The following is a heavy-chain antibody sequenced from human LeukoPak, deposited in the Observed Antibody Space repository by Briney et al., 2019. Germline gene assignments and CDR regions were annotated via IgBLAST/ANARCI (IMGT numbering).Heavy chain of an antibody. Sequence: PSETLSLTCTVSGGSISSGPYYWGWIRQPPGKGLEWIGNIYYGENTYYNPSLKSRGTISIDTSKNQFYLKLSSLNAADTAVYYCARRDDSSGYHKIFDYWGPGTLVTVSS. J-gene: IGHJ4*02. CDR1: GGSISSGPYY. D-gene: IGHD3-22*01. V-gene: IGHV4-39*01. CDR2: IYYGENT. CDR3: ARRDDSSGYHKIFDY.